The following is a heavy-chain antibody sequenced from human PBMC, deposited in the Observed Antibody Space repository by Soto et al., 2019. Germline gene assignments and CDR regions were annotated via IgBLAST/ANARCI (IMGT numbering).Heavy chain of an antibody. D-gene: IGHD2-21*02. CDR1: GDSIGGVGY. Sequence: SETLSLTCTVSGDSIGGVGYWSWIRQFPGRGLEWIGCISSSGSTYYNPALNDRISLSLDTSQNQFSLKLLSVTAADTAIYYCARSGVTGIVIPSHWFDPWGQGTLVTVSS. CDR2: ISSSGST. CDR3: ARSGVTGIVIPSHWFDP. J-gene: IGHJ5*02. V-gene: IGHV4-31*03.